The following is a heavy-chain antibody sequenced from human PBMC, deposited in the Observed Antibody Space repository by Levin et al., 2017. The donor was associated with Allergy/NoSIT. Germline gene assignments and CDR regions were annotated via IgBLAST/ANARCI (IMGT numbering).Heavy chain of an antibody. J-gene: IGHJ4*02. CDR2: ISWNSGSI. CDR1: GFTFDDYG. CDR3: AKSGPIRTRSYYFDY. D-gene: IGHD1-14*01. Sequence: PGGSLRLSCAASGFTFDDYGMHWVRQAPGQGLEWVSGISWNSGSIAYADSVKGRFTISRDNAKNSLYLQMNSLRAEDTALYYCAKSGPIRTRSYYFDYWGQGTLVTVSS. V-gene: IGHV3-9*01.